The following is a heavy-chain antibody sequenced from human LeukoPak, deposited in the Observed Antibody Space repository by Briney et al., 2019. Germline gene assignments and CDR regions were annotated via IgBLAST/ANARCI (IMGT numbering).Heavy chain of an antibody. D-gene: IGHD4-17*01. V-gene: IGHV1-2*02. J-gene: IGHJ5*02. CDR1: GYTFTGYY. CDR3: VPTTVTSGWFDP. Sequence: GASVKVSCKASGYTFTGYYMHWVRQAPGQGLEWMGWINPNSGGTNYAQKFQGRVTMTRDTSISTAYMELSRLRSDDTAVYYCVPTTVTSGWFDPWGQGTLVTVSS. CDR2: INPNSGGT.